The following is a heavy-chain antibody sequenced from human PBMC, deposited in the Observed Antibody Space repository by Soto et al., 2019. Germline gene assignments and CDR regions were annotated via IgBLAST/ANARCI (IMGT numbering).Heavy chain of an antibody. CDR3: AHRVLRTVFGLVTTTAIYFDF. J-gene: IGHJ4*02. CDR1: GFSLTTSGVG. V-gene: IGHV2-5*02. Sequence: KESGPTVVKPTETLTLTCTFSGFSLTTSGVGVGWVRQSPGKAPEWLALIYWDDDKRYSTSLNSRLIITKDTPKNQVVLTMANVDPADTATYYCAHRVLRTVFGLVTTTAIYFDFWGPGTPVVVSS. D-gene: IGHD3-3*01. CDR2: IYWDDDK.